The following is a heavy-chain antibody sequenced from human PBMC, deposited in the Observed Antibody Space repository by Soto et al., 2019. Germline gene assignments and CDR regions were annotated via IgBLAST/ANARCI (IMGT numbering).Heavy chain of an antibody. D-gene: IGHD4-17*01. CDR3: ARALYGGDAFDI. J-gene: IGHJ3*02. CDR1: GGSISSGGYY. CDR2: IYYSGST. Sequence: PSETLSLTCTVSGGSISSGGYYWSWIRQHPGKGLEWIGYIYYSGSTYYNPSLKSRVTISVDTSKNQFSLKLSSVTAADTAVYYCARALYGGDAFDIWGQGTMVTVSS. V-gene: IGHV4-31*03.